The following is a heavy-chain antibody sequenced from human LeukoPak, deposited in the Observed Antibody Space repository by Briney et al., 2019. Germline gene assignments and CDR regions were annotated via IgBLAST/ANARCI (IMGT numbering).Heavy chain of an antibody. CDR3: ARDWDGDTGLFDY. V-gene: IGHV3-30*04. CDR2: ISFDGNDE. CDR1: GFTFTNHA. Sequence: GSLRLSCVASGFTFTNHAMHWVRQAPGKGLEWVAMISFDGNDENYADAAEGRFSISRDNGKNTLYLQMNSLRSEDTAVYYCARDWDGDTGLFDYWGQGTRVTVSS. D-gene: IGHD5-18*01. J-gene: IGHJ4*02.